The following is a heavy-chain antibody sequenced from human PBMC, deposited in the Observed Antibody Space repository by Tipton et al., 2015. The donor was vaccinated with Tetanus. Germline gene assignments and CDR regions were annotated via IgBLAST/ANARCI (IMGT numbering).Heavy chain of an antibody. Sequence: TLSLTCTVSGGSISSYYWSWIRQPAGKGLEWIGLIYTSGSTNYNPSLKSRVTMSVDTSTNQFSLKLSSVTAADTAVCYCARGGQWASFDYWGQVTLVTVSS. D-gene: IGHD6-19*01. J-gene: IGHJ4*02. CDR1: GGSISSYY. CDR2: IYTSGST. V-gene: IGHV4-4*07. CDR3: ARGGQWASFDY.